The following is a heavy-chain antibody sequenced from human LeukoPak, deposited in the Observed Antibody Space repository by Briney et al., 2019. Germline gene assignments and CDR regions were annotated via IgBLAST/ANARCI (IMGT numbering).Heavy chain of an antibody. Sequence: GASVKVSCKASGYTFTRYDINGVRQATGQGLEWMGWMNPNCGNTGYAQKFQGRVTMTRNTHISTAYMELVSLRYEYTAVHYCASLDTAMALDYWGQGTLVTVSS. CDR2: MNPNCGNT. J-gene: IGHJ4*02. D-gene: IGHD5-18*01. CDR3: ASLDTAMALDY. V-gene: IGHV1-8*01. CDR1: GYTFTRYD.